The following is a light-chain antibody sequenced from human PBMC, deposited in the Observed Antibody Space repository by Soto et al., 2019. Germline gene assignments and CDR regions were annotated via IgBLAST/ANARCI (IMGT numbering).Light chain of an antibody. Sequence: EIVLTQSPATLSLSPGERATLSFRASQSVSSYLAWYQQKPGQAPRLLIYDASNRATGIPARFSGSGSGTDFTLTISSLEPEDFAVYYCQQRSNFLTFGGGTKVDIK. V-gene: IGKV3-11*01. CDR2: DAS. CDR3: QQRSNFLT. J-gene: IGKJ4*01. CDR1: QSVSSY.